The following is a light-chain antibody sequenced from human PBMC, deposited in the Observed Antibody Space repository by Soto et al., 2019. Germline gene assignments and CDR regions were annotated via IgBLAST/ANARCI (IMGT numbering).Light chain of an antibody. Sequence: DIQMTQSPSSLSASVGDRVTITCRASQSISTYLNWYQQKPGKAPKVLIYAASSLQTGVPSRFSGSGSVTDFTLTISSLLPEDFASYYCQQGYSTPLTFGGGTKVEMK. J-gene: IGKJ4*01. CDR3: QQGYSTPLT. CDR1: QSISTY. CDR2: AAS. V-gene: IGKV1-39*01.